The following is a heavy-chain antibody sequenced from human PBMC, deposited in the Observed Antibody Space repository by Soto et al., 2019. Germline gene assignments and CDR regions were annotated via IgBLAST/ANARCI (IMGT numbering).Heavy chain of an antibody. CDR3: ARRNYDSSGTRFDP. V-gene: IGHV4-59*08. CDR1: GGSICSYY. D-gene: IGHD3-22*01. J-gene: IGHJ5*02. CDR2: IYYSGST. Sequence: SETLSLTCTVSGGSICSYYWSWIRQPPGKGLEWIGYIYYSGSTNYNPSLKSRVTISVDTSKNQFSLRLSSVTAADTAVYYCARRNYDSSGTRFDPWSQGTLVTVS.